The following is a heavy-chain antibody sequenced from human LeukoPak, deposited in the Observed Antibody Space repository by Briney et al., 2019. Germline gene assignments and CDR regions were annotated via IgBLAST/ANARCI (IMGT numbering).Heavy chain of an antibody. CDR1: GGSFSGYY. Sequence: SETLSLTCAVYGGSFSGYYWSWIRQPPGKGLEWIGEINHSGSTNYNPSLKSRVTISVDTSKNQFSLKLSSVTAADTAVYYCGRGSSWGSFDYWGQGTLVTVSS. V-gene: IGHV4-34*01. CDR2: INHSGST. D-gene: IGHD6-13*01. J-gene: IGHJ4*02. CDR3: GRGSSWGSFDY.